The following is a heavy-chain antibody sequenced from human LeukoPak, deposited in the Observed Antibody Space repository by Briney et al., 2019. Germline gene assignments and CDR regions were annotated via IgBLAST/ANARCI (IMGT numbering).Heavy chain of an antibody. J-gene: IGHJ4*02. Sequence: GGSLRLSCAASGFTFNTYTMNWVRQAPGKGLEWVSSISSSSSLLYYADSVKGRFTISRDNAKNSLYLQMNSLRAEDTAVYYCAAHPSSAYWGRGTLVTVSS. CDR3: AAHPSSAY. D-gene: IGHD6-6*01. V-gene: IGHV3-21*04. CDR1: GFTFNTYT. CDR2: ISSSSSLL.